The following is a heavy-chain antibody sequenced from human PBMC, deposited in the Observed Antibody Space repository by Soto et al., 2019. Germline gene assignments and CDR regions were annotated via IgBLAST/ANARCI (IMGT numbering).Heavy chain of an antibody. D-gene: IGHD6-19*01. CDR1: GHSIRSGYF. CDR3: ARVVAVSASRPRFDY. V-gene: IGHV4-38-2*01. CDR2: VYHSGNA. Sequence: SETLSLTCAISGHSIRSGYFWGWIRQPPGKGLEWIGYVYHSGNAYYNPSPKSRVTISVDSSKNQFSLRLNSVTAADTAVYYCARVVAVSASRPRFDYWGQGTLVTVSS. J-gene: IGHJ4*02.